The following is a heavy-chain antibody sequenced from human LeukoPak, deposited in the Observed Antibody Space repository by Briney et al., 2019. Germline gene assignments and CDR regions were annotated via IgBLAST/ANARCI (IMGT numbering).Heavy chain of an antibody. V-gene: IGHV4-4*09. CDR2: IYTTGST. CDR1: GGSISSDY. D-gene: IGHD1-26*01. Sequence: KPSETLSLTCTVSGGSISSDYWSWIRQPPGKGLEWMGYIYTTGSTNYNPFLRSRVNVSVDTSKSPFSMTLTSVTAADTAVYYCARQRGSYYIFDYWGQGILVTVSS. J-gene: IGHJ4*02. CDR3: ARQRGSYYIFDY.